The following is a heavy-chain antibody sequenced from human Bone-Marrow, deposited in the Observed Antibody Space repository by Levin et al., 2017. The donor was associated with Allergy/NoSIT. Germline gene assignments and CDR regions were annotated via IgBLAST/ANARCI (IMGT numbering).Heavy chain of an antibody. V-gene: IGHV3-53*01. J-gene: IGHJ4*02. CDR1: GFIVSDKY. CDR2: IYSGGTT. Sequence: SCVGSGFIVSDKYMSWVRHAPGKGLEWVSLIYSGGTTYYADSVKGRFIISRDNSKNTLYLQMNSLRAEDTAVYYCARGISATGYDYWGQGTLVTVSS. D-gene: IGHD6-13*01. CDR3: ARGISATGYDY.